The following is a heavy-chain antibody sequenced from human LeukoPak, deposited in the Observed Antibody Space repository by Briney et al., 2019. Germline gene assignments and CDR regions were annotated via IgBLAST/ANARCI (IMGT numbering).Heavy chain of an antibody. J-gene: IGHJ3*02. D-gene: IGHD3-16*01. CDR1: GGSISSGDYY. Sequence: PSETLSLTCTVSGGSISSGDYYWSWIRQPPGKGLEWIGYIYYSGSTYYNTSLKSRVTISVDTSKNQFPLKLSSVTAVDTAVYYCASMTDAFDIWGQGTMVTVSS. V-gene: IGHV4-30-4*01. CDR3: ASMTDAFDI. CDR2: IYYSGST.